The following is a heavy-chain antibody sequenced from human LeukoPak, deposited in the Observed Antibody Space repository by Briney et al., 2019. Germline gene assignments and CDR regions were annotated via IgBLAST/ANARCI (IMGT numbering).Heavy chain of an antibody. Sequence: PGRSLRLSCAASGFTFDDYAMHGVRQAPGKGLEWVSGISWNSGSIGYADSVKGRFTISRDNAKNSLYLQMNSLRAEDTALYYCAKDGGHSSGWYYFDYWGQGTLVTVSS. D-gene: IGHD6-19*01. CDR1: GFTFDDYA. V-gene: IGHV3-9*01. J-gene: IGHJ4*02. CDR3: AKDGGHSSGWYYFDY. CDR2: ISWNSGSI.